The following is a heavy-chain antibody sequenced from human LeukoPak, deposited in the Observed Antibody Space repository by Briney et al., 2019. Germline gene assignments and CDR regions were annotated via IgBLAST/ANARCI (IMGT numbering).Heavy chain of an antibody. CDR2: INHGGHT. CDR3: VRGLYSRDAGY. Sequence: SETLSLTGDVYGXSLSGYYWSWIRQPPGKRLEWIGEINHGGHTNYNPSLKSRVAMSVDTSKNQFSLNLGSVTAADTAVYYCVRGLYSRDAGYWGRGTLVTVSS. CDR1: GXSLSGYY. J-gene: IGHJ4*02. D-gene: IGHD4-11*01. V-gene: IGHV4-34*01.